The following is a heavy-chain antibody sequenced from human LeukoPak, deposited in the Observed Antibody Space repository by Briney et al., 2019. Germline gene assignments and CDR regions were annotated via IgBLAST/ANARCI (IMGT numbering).Heavy chain of an antibody. CDR1: GGSVSSGSYY. D-gene: IGHD2-15*01. V-gene: IGHV4-61*01. J-gene: IGHJ5*02. CDR2: IYYSGST. CDR3: ARGGYCSGGSCYPRYNWFDP. Sequence: SETLSLTCTVSGGSVSSGSYYWSWIRQSPGKGLEWIGYIYYSGSTNYNPSLKSRVTISVDKSKNQFSLKLSSVIAADTAVYYCARGGYCSGGSCYPRYNWFDPWGQGTLVTVSS.